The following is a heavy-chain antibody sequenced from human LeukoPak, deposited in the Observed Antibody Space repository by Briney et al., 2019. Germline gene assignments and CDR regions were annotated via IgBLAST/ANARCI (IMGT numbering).Heavy chain of an antibody. CDR3: ATVVPAAIYWFDP. D-gene: IGHD2-2*01. Sequence: ASVKVSCKVSGYTLTELSMHWVRQAPGKGLERMGGFDPEDGETIYAQKFQGRVTMTEDPSTDTAYMELSSLRSEDTAVYYCATVVPAAIYWFDPWSQGTLVTVSS. CDR1: GYTLTELS. CDR2: FDPEDGET. J-gene: IGHJ5*02. V-gene: IGHV1-24*01.